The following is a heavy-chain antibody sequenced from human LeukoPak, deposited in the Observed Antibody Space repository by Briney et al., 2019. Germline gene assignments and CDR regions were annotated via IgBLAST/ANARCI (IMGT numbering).Heavy chain of an antibody. CDR2: IYHSGNT. J-gene: IGHJ4*02. CDR3: ARAGYCSGVSCYSAVPGKY. CDR1: SYSITSGYY. Sequence: SETLSLTCTVSSYSITSGYYWAWIRQSPGKGLEWIGSIYHSGNTYYNPSLKSRVIILVDTSKNQFSLQLGSVTPTDTAVYYCARAGYCSGVSCYSAVPGKYWGQGALVTVSS. V-gene: IGHV4-38-2*02. D-gene: IGHD2-15*01.